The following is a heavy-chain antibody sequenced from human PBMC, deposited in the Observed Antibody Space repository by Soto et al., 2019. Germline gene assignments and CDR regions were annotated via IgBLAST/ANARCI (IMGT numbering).Heavy chain of an antibody. D-gene: IGHD3-16*01. J-gene: IGHJ4*02. CDR1: GFTFSSYS. CDR2: ISSSSSYI. CDR3: ARDLGDRSGPKSDY. V-gene: IGHV3-21*01. Sequence: EVQLVESGGGLVKPGGSLRLSCAASGFTFSSYSMNWVRQAPGKGLEWVSSISSSSSYIYYADSVKGRFTISRDNAKNSLYLQINSLRAEDTAVYYCARDLGDRSGPKSDYWGQGNLVTVSS.